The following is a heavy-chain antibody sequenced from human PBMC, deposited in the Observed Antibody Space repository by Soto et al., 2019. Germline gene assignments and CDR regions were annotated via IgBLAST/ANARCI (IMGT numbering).Heavy chain of an antibody. CDR2: IIPIFGTA. CDR1: GGTFSSYA. D-gene: IGHD3-22*01. CDR3: ASGFDSSGYYYASGHDY. Sequence: QVQLVQSGAEVKKPGSSVKVSCNASGGTFSSYAISWVRQAPGQGLEWMGGIIPIFGTANYAQKFQGRVTITSDESTSTAYMELSRLRSDDTAVDYCASGFDSSGYYYASGHDYWGQGTLVTVSS. J-gene: IGHJ4*02. V-gene: IGHV1-69*05.